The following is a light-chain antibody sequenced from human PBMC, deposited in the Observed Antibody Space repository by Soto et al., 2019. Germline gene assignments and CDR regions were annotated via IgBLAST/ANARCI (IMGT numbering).Light chain of an antibody. Sequence: VLTQPASVSGSPGQSITISCTGTSSDVGAYNYVSWYQQHPGKAPKLMIYEVSNRPSGVSNRFSGSKSGNTASLTISGLQAEDEADYYCSSYTSSSTYVFATGTKVTVL. CDR1: SSDVGAYNY. V-gene: IGLV2-14*01. CDR2: EVS. CDR3: SSYTSSSTYV. J-gene: IGLJ1*01.